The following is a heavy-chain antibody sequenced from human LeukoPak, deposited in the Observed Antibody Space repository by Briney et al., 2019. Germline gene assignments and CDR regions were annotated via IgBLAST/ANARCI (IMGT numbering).Heavy chain of an antibody. D-gene: IGHD5-24*01. J-gene: IGHJ4*02. Sequence: ASVRVSCKASGYTYTGYYRCWVRPAPGQALEWMGGINPNSGGSNYAQKFQGRVTMAKDTSISTAYMELSRLRTDDTAVYYCARDRRSTPSDYWGQGTLVTVSS. CDR3: ARDRRSTPSDY. CDR2: INPNSGGS. V-gene: IGHV1-2*02. CDR1: GYTYTGYY.